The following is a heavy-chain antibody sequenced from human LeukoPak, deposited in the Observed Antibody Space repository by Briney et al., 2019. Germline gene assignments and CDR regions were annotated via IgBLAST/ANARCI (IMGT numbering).Heavy chain of an antibody. Sequence: SETLSLTCIVSGGSISSSSYYWAWIRQPPGKGLEWIGSIYFSGSTYYNPSLKRRVTISVDTSKNQFSLELTSVTAADTAVYYCARGSGDILTGYSFDYWGQGTLVTVSS. CDR1: GGSISSSSYY. J-gene: IGHJ4*02. CDR3: ARGSGDILTGYSFDY. V-gene: IGHV4-39*01. CDR2: IYFSGST. D-gene: IGHD3-9*01.